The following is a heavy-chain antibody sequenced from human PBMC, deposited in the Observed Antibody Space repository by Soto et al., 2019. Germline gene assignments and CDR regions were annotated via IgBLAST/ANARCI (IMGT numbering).Heavy chain of an antibody. D-gene: IGHD3-10*01. Sequence: ASVKVSCKASGYTFTGYYMHWVRQAPGQRLEWMGWINAGNGNTKYSQKFQGRVTITRDTSASTAYMVLSSLRSEDTAIYYCATSYGSGYRAFEYWGQGALVTVSS. CDR1: GYTFTGYY. J-gene: IGHJ4*02. CDR3: ATSYGSGYRAFEY. CDR2: INAGNGNT. V-gene: IGHV1-3*01.